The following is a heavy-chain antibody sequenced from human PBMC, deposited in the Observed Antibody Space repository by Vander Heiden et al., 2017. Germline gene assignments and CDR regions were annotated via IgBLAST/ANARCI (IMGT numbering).Heavy chain of an antibody. CDR2: ISGSGGST. V-gene: IGHV3-23*01. D-gene: IGHD2-2*01. CDR1: SSYA. CDR3: AKLYQLPSRYYFDY. Sequence: SSYAMSCVRQAPGKGLEWVSAISGSGGSTYYADSVKGRFTISRDNSKNTLYLQMNSLRAEDTAVYYCAKLYQLPSRYYFDYWGQGTLVTVSS. J-gene: IGHJ4*02.